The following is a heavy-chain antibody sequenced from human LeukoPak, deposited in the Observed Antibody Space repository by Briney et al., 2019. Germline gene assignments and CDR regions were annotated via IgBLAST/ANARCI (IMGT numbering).Heavy chain of an antibody. CDR2: IHDSGRS. V-gene: IGHV4-59*01. D-gene: IGHD3-10*01. Sequence: SETLSLTCTVSGGPTSDYYWSWIRQPPGKGLEWIGYIHDSGRSDYNPSLKSRVSISVDTSKNQLSLKLSSVTAADTAVYYCARDGRGAEVDFWGQGTLVTVSS. CDR1: GGPTSDYY. J-gene: IGHJ4*02. CDR3: ARDGRGAEVDF.